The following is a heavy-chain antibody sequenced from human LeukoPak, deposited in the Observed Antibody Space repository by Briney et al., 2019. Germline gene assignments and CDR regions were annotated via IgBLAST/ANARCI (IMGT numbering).Heavy chain of an antibody. J-gene: IGHJ6*03. D-gene: IGHD3-10*01. CDR3: ARDLMVRGPMDV. CDR2: IKPSSGGT. V-gene: IGHV1-2*02. Sequence: ASVKVSFKASGYTFTVYYIHWVRQAPGQGLGWMGWIKPSSGGTNYAQNFQGRVTMTRDTSINTAYMELSRLRSDDTAVYYCARDLMVRGPMDVWGKGTTVTVSS. CDR1: GYTFTVYY.